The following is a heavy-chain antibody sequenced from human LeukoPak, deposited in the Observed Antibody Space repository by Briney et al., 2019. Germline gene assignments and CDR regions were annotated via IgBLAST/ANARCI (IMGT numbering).Heavy chain of an antibody. CDR1: GFTFSSYS. CDR2: ISSASNTI. J-gene: IGHJ5*02. CDR3: ARDGWFGDYNWFDP. V-gene: IGHV3-48*01. D-gene: IGHD3-10*01. Sequence: GGSLRLSCAASGFTFSSYSMNWARQAPGKGLEWISYISSASNTIYYADSVKGRFTISRDNAKNSVYLQMNSLRAEDTAMYYCARDGWFGDYNWFDPWGQGTLVTVSS.